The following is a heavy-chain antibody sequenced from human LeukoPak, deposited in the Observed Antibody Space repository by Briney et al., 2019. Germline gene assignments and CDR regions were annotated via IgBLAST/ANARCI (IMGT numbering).Heavy chain of an antibody. J-gene: IGHJ6*02. V-gene: IGHV4-34*01. CDR2: INHSGST. CDR1: GGSFSGYY. CDR3: ARVRISMIVVAYGMDV. Sequence: SETLSLTCAVYGGSFSGYYWSWIRQPPGKGLEWIGEINHSGSTNYNPSLKSRVTISVDTSKNQFSLRLSSVTAADTAVYYCARVRISMIVVAYGMDVWGQGTMVTVSS. D-gene: IGHD3-22*01.